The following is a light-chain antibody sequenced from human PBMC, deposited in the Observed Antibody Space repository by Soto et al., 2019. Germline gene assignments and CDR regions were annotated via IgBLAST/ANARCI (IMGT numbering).Light chain of an antibody. Sequence: DIQMTQSPSTLSTSVGDRVTITCRASQSISSWLAWYQQKPGKPPKLLIYDASSLERGVPSRFSGSGSGTEFTLTISSLQPDDFATYYCQQRSTWPPGYTFGQGTKLEIK. V-gene: IGKV1-5*01. J-gene: IGKJ2*01. CDR1: QSISSW. CDR3: QQRSTWPPGYT. CDR2: DAS.